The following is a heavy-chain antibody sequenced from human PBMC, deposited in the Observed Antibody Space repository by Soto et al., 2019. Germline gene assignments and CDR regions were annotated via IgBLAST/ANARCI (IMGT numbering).Heavy chain of an antibody. J-gene: IGHJ6*02. CDR1: GFTFSNAW. Sequence: GGSLRLSCTASGFTFSNAWMSWVRQAPGKGLEWVGRIKSKTDGGTTDYAAPVKGRFTISRDDSKNTLYLQMNSLKTEDTAVYYCTTDNGCNYYYYGMDDWGQGTTVTVSS. V-gene: IGHV3-15*01. CDR2: IKSKTDGGTT. CDR3: TTDNGCNYYYYGMDD.